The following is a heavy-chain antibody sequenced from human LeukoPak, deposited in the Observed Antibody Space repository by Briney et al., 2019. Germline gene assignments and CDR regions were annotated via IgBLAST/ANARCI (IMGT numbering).Heavy chain of an antibody. V-gene: IGHV1-69*05. CDR2: IIPIFGTA. D-gene: IGHD2-2*01. CDR3: ARGLKPAAAFDY. J-gene: IGHJ4*02. CDR1: GGTFSSYA. Sequence: SVKVSCKASGGTFSSYAISWVRQAPGQGLEWMGGIIPIFGTANYAQKFQGRVTITRNTSISTAYMELSSLRSEDTAVYYCARGLKPAAAFDYWGQGALVTVSS.